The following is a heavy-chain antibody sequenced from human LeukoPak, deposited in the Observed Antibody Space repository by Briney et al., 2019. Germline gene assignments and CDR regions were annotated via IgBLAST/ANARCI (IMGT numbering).Heavy chain of an antibody. CDR1: GDSVSMNDAG. CDR3: ARGGLVRGYKNSLIAFDV. Sequence: SQTLLLTFAISGDSVSMNDAGWSWIRQSQSRGLEWLARTFYRSEWYKDEAGSVKSRITINADTAKNQFSLQMNSVTPEDTALYYCARGGLVRGYKNSLIAFDVWGQGIMVTVSS. J-gene: IGHJ3*01. D-gene: IGHD3-10*01. V-gene: IGHV6-1*01. CDR2: TFYRSEWYK.